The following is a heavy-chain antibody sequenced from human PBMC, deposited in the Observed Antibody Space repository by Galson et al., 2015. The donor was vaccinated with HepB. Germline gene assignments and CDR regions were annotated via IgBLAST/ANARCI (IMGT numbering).Heavy chain of an antibody. J-gene: IGHJ5*02. CDR1: GFTFSSYA. Sequence: LRLPCAASGFTFSSYAMHWVRQAPGKGLEWVAVISYDGSNKYYADSVKGRFTISRDNSKNTLYLQMNSLRAEDTAVYYCARVLRAAQPWFDPWGQGTLVTVSS. V-gene: IGHV3-30-3*01. CDR3: ARVLRAAQPWFDP. CDR2: ISYDGSNK. D-gene: IGHD2-2*01.